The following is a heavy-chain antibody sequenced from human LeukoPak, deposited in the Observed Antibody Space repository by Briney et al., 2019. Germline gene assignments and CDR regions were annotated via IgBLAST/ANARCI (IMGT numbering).Heavy chain of an antibody. CDR2: IIPIFGTA. D-gene: IGHD3-3*01. J-gene: IGHJ3*02. CDR1: GGTFSSYT. CDR3: ARDLGYKIFGVVTENAFDI. V-gene: IGHV1-69*05. Sequence: ASVKVSCKASGGTFSSYTISWVRQAPGQGLEWMGGIIPIFGTANYAQKFQGRVTITTDESTSTAYMELSSLRSEDTAVYYCARDLGYKIFGVVTENAFDIWGQGTMVTDSS.